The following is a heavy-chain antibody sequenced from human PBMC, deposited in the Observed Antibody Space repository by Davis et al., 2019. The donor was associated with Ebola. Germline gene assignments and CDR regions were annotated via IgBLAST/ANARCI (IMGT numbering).Heavy chain of an antibody. V-gene: IGHV3-7*01. CDR1: GFTFSSYW. CDR2: IKQDGSEK. D-gene: IGHD3-22*01. Sequence: GESLKIPCAASGFTFSSYWMSWVRQAPGKGLEWVANIKQDGSEKYYVDSVKGRFTISRDNAKNSLALQMNSLRAEDTAVYHCARGYYDSTGNRYFDFWGRGTLVTVSS. CDR3: ARGYYDSTGNRYFDF. J-gene: IGHJ2*01.